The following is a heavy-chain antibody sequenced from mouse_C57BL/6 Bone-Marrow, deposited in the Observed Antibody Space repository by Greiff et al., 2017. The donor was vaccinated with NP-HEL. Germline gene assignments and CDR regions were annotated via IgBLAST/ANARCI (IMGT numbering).Heavy chain of an antibody. V-gene: IGHV7-3*01. D-gene: IGHD1-1*01. CDR3: ARFGSHYYGSSYYFDY. J-gene: IGHJ2*01. CDR1: GFTFTDYY. Sequence: EVKLQESGGGLVQPGGSLSLSCAASGFTFTDYYMSWVRQPPGKALEWLGFIRNKANGYTTESSASVKGRFTISRDNSQSILYLQMNALRAEDSATYYCARFGSHYYGSSYYFDYWGQGTTLTVSS. CDR2: IRNKANGYTT.